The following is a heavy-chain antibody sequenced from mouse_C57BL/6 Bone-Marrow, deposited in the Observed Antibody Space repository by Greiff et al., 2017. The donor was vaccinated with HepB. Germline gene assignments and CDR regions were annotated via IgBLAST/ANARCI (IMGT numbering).Heavy chain of an antibody. D-gene: IGHD2-1*01. CDR1: GYTFTSYW. CDR2: IYPGNSDT. V-gene: IGHV1-5*01. CDR3: TRLGEDGNTYFDY. Sequence: DVQLQESGTVLARPGASVKMSCKTSGYTFTSYWMHWVQQRPGQGLEWIGAIYPGNSDTSYNQKFKGKAKLTAVPSASTAYIELSSLTNEDSAVYYCTRLGEDGNTYFDYWGQGTTLTVSS. J-gene: IGHJ2*01.